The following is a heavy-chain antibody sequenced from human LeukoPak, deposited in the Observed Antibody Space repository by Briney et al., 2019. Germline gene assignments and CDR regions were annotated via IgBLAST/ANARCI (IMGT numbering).Heavy chain of an antibody. CDR1: GFTFSSYW. CDR3: AKVAKYYYGSETYYFFEH. J-gene: IGHJ4*02. V-gene: IGHV3-74*01. CDR2: INSDGSST. Sequence: GGSLRLSCAASGFTFSSYWMHWVRQAPGKGLVWVSHINSDGSSTTYADSVKGRFTISRDNAKNSLYLQMNSLRVEDTAVYYCAKVAKYYYGSETYYFFEHWGQGTPVTASS. D-gene: IGHD3-10*01.